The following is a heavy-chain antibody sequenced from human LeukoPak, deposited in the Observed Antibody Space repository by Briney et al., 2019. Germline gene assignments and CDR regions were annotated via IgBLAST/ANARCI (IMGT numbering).Heavy chain of an antibody. J-gene: IGHJ4*02. CDR2: IQTDGRDK. D-gene: IGHD3/OR15-3a*01. Sequence: GGSLRLSCAASGIDFRASGMHWVRQAPGMGLEWVTFIQTDGRDKYYAASVAGRFTISRDNSKNTVYLNMNNLRPDDTALYYCAREGGTVVIGRFAYGAQGPLVTVP. CDR1: GIDFRASG. V-gene: IGHV3-30*02. CDR3: AREGGTVVIGRFAY.